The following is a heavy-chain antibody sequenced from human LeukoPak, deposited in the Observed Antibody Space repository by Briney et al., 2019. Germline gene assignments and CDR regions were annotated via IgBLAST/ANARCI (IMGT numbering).Heavy chain of an antibody. J-gene: IGHJ4*02. CDR3: AKDARPYDSSAYCTS. D-gene: IGHD3-22*01. Sequence: GRSLRLSCAASGFTFDHYTMHWVRQAPGKGLEWVSGISWSSGSIGYADSVKGRFTISRDNAKNSLYLQMNSLRTEDMALYYCAKDARPYDSSAYCTSWGQGTLVTVSS. CDR2: ISWSSGSI. CDR1: GFTFDHYT. V-gene: IGHV3-9*03.